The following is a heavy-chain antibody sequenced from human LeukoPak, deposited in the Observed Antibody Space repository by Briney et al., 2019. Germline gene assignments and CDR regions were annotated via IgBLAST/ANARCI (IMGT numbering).Heavy chain of an antibody. CDR2: ISAYNGNT. CDR3: ARSYRSREFDY. V-gene: IGHV1-18*01. Sequence: ASVKVSCKASGYTFTSYGISWARQAPGQGLEWMGWISAYNGNTNYAQKFQGRVSMTTDTSTSTAYMELRNLRSDDTAVYYCARSYRSREFDYWGQGTLVTVSS. J-gene: IGHJ4*02. CDR1: GYTFTSYG. D-gene: IGHD3-16*02.